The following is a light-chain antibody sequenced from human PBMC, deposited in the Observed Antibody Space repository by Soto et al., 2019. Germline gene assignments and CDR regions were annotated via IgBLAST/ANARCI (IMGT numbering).Light chain of an antibody. V-gene: IGKV1-5*01. CDR3: QHDNSYSEA. CDR1: QSISDW. Sequence: DIQITQSPSTLSASVGDRVTITCRASQSISDWLAWFQLKPGKAPKLLIYDASSLESGVPSRFSGSGSGTEFTLTISSLQPDDFATYYCQHDNSYSEAFGQGTKVDIK. CDR2: DAS. J-gene: IGKJ1*01.